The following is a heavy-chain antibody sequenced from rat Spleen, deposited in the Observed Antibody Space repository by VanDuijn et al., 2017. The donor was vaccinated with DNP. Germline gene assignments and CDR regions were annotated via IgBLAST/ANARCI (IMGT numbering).Heavy chain of an antibody. J-gene: IGHJ3*01. CDR3: TTHGASYGLNWFAY. CDR2: ISPSGGST. D-gene: IGHD1-11*01. Sequence: EVQLVESGGGLVQPGGSLKLSCAASEFTFSNSDVAWVRQAPTKGLEWVASISPSGGSTYYRDSVKGRFTISRDNAKNTLYLQMDSLRSEDTATYYCTTHGASYGLNWFAYWGQGTLVTVSS. CDR1: EFTFSNSD. V-gene: IGHV5-19*01.